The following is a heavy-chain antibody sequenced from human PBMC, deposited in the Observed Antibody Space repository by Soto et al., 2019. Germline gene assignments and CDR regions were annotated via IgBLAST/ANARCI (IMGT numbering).Heavy chain of an antibody. CDR1: GYSISSSNW. V-gene: IGHV4-28*01. D-gene: IGHD3-10*01. CDR2: IYYSGST. Sequence: QVQLQESGPGLVKPSDTLSLTCAVSGYSISSSNWWGWIRQPPGKGLEWIGYIYYSGSTYYNPSLKSRVTMSVDTSKNQFALKLSSVTAVDTAVYYWARNFDGSGSDAFDIWGQGTMVTVSS. J-gene: IGHJ3*02. CDR3: ARNFDGSGSDAFDI.